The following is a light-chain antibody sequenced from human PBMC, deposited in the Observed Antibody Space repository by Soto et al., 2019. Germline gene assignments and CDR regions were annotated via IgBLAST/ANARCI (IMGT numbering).Light chain of an antibody. CDR3: ASFTRSVTVV. Sequence: QLVLTQPASVSGSPGQSITISCAGTSSDVGGYNYVSWYQQHPGKVPRLIISDVNKRPSGVSDRFSGSKSGNTASLTISGLQAEDEADYYCASFTRSVTVVFGGGTKLTVL. J-gene: IGLJ2*01. CDR2: DVN. CDR1: SSDVGGYNY. V-gene: IGLV2-14*03.